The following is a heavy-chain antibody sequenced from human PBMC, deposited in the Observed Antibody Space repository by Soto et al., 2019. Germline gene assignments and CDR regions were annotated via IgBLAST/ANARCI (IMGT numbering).Heavy chain of an antibody. D-gene: IGHD6-6*01. Sequence: ASVKVSCKASGYTFTSYGISWVRQAPGQGLEWMGWISAYNGNTNYAQKLQGRVTMTTDTSTSTAYMELRSLRSDDTAVYYCARDSWGSSSLGVLGSFYYYYGMDVWGQGTTVTV. V-gene: IGHV1-18*04. CDR2: ISAYNGNT. CDR3: ARDSWGSSSLGVLGSFYYYYGMDV. J-gene: IGHJ6*02. CDR1: GYTFTSYG.